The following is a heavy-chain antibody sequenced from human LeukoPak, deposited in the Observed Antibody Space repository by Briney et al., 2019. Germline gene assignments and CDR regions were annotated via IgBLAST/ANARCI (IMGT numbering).Heavy chain of an antibody. J-gene: IGHJ6*03. CDR1: GFTFSSYG. Sequence: PGGSLRLSCAASGFTFSSYGMHWVRQAPGKGLEGVAFIRYDGSNKYYADSVKGRFTISRDNSKNTLYLQMNSLRAEDTAVYYCAKDGGSSSDYYYYYMDVWGKGTTVTVSS. D-gene: IGHD6-6*01. CDR3: AKDGGSSSDYYYYYMDV. V-gene: IGHV3-30*02. CDR2: IRYDGSNK.